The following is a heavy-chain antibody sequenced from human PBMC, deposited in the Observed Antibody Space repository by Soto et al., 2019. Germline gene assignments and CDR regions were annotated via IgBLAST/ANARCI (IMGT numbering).Heavy chain of an antibody. CDR1: GFTFSKCA. CDR3: TKSGETNAWYPDY. CDR2: IWYDGSNK. Sequence: QVQLVESGGGVVQPGRSLRLSCAASGFTFSKCAMHWVRQAPGKGLEWVAVIWYDGSNKYYSDSVKGRFTISRDNSKNTLYLQMNSLTGEDTAVYYCTKSGETNAWYPDYWGQGTLVTVSS. D-gene: IGHD3-16*01. J-gene: IGHJ4*02. V-gene: IGHV3-33*06.